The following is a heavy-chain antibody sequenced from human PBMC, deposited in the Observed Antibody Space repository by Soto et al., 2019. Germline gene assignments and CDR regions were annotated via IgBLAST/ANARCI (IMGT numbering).Heavy chain of an antibody. CDR1: GGTFSSYA. V-gene: IGHV1-69*06. CDR2: IIPIFGTA. J-gene: IGHJ5*02. Sequence: QVQLVQSGAEVKKPGSSVKVSCKASGGTFSSYAISWVRQAPGQGLEWMGGIIPIFGTANYAQKFQGRVTITADKSTSTAYMELSSLRSEDMAVYYCARDLLWFGELLSNWFDPWGQGTLVTVSS. CDR3: ARDLLWFGELLSNWFDP. D-gene: IGHD3-10*01.